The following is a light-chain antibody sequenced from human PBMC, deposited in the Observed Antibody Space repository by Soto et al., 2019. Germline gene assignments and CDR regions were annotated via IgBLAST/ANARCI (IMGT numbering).Light chain of an antibody. CDR2: KAS. J-gene: IGKJ1*01. CDR1: QLISSY. CDR3: QQYDRFWT. V-gene: IGKV1-5*03. Sequence: DIQMTQSPSSLSASVGDTVTITCRASQLISSYLAWYQQKPGKAPRLLINKASRLESGVPARFSGSEYGAEFTLTITGLQHDDFATYYCQQYDRFWTFGQGTRVE.